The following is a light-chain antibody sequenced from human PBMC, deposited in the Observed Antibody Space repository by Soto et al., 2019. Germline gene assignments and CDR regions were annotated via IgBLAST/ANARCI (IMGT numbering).Light chain of an antibody. CDR3: QSYDSSLRGLI. V-gene: IGLV1-40*01. Sequence: QLVLTQPPSVSGAAGQRITISCTGSSSNIGAGFDVHWYQQLPGTAPKRLIYDNTNRPSGVPDRISGSKSGTSASLAITGLQAEDEADYYCQSYDSSLRGLIFGGGTQLTVL. CDR1: SSNIGAGFD. J-gene: IGLJ2*01. CDR2: DNT.